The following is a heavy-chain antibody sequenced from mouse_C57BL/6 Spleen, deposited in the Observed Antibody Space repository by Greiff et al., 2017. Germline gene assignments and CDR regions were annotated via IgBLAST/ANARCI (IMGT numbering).Heavy chain of an antibody. V-gene: IGHV1-66*01. Sequence: QVQLQQSGPELVKPGASVKISCKASGYSFTSYYIHWVKQRPGQGLEWIGWIYPGSGNTKYNEKFKGKATLTADTSSSTAYMQLSSLTSEDSAVYYCSREITTVVGSMDYWGQGTSVTVSS. J-gene: IGHJ4*01. CDR1: GYSFTSYY. D-gene: IGHD1-1*01. CDR2: IYPGSGNT. CDR3: SREITTVVGSMDY.